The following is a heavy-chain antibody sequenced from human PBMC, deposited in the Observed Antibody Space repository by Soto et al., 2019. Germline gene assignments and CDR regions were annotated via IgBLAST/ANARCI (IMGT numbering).Heavy chain of an antibody. CDR2: TSYDAINK. D-gene: IGHD2-2*01. Sequence: PGGSLRLSCAASGFTFSSYAMHWVRQAPGKGLEWVAVTSYDAINKHYTDSVKGRFTISRDNSKNTLYLQMNSLRVEDTAVYYCVRGQLEFDYWGQGTLVTVSS. J-gene: IGHJ4*02. CDR3: VRGQLEFDY. V-gene: IGHV3-30-3*01. CDR1: GFTFSSYA.